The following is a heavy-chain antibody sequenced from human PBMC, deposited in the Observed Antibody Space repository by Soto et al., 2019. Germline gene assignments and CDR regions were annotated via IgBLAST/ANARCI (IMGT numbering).Heavy chain of an antibody. Sequence: QVQLVESGGGVVQPGRSLRLSCAASGFTFSSYAMHWDRQAPGKGLEWVAVISYDGSNKYYADSVKGRFTISRDNSKNTLYLQMNSLRAEDTAVYYCARARYGSGSYYNSGLDYWGQGTLVTVSS. D-gene: IGHD3-10*01. CDR1: GFTFSSYA. V-gene: IGHV3-30-3*01. J-gene: IGHJ4*02. CDR3: ARARYGSGSYYNSGLDY. CDR2: ISYDGSNK.